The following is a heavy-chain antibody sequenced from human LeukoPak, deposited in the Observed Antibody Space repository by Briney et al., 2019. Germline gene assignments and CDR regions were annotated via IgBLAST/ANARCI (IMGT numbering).Heavy chain of an antibody. J-gene: IGHJ5*02. D-gene: IGHD6-13*01. CDR3: ARGPVAAGWFDP. CDR1: VGSISSYY. Sequence: SETLSLTCTFSVGSISSYYWSGIRQPPGKGLEGIGYIYYSGSTNYNPSLKSRVTISVDTSKNQFSLKLSSVTAADTAVYYCARGPVAAGWFDPWGQGTLVTVSS. V-gene: IGHV4-59*01. CDR2: IYYSGST.